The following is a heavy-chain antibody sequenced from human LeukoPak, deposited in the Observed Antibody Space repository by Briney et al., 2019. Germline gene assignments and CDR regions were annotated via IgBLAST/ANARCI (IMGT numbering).Heavy chain of an antibody. CDR1: GFTFSSYA. J-gene: IGHJ3*02. V-gene: IGHV3-23*01. CDR2: ISGSGVST. CDR3: AKDRSDYGGYPPGAFDI. Sequence: PGGSLRLSCAASGFTFSSYAMSWVRQAPGKGLEWVSVISGSGVSTFYADSVKGRFTISRDNSKNTLYLQINSLRAEDTAVYYCAKDRSDYGGYPPGAFDIWGQGTMVTVSS. D-gene: IGHD4-17*01.